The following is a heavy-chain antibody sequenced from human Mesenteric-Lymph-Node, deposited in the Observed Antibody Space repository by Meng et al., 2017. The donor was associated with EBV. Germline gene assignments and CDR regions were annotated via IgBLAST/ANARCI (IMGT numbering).Heavy chain of an antibody. J-gene: IGHJ4*02. CDR2: MSYSSGTT. V-gene: IGHV4-39*07. Sequence: QRRLQESRPGLLKPSETLSLTCSVSGASNSITTYYWGWIRQSPGKGLEWIGSMSYSSGTTSYNASLKSRVTISIDSSKNQFSLRLQSVTAADTAVYFCATSYGYTSTYWGPGTLVTVSS. CDR3: ATSYGYTSTY. D-gene: IGHD5-18*01. CDR1: GASNSITTYY.